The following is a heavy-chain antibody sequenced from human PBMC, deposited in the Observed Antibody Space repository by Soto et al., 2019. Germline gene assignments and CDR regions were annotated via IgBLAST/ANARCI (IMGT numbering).Heavy chain of an antibody. CDR2: IYHSGST. V-gene: IGHV4-30-2*01. Sequence: TLYLTFSVSVGSISSGCYSWSWLRPPPGKGLEWIGYIYHSGSTYYNPSLKSRVTISVDRSKNQFSLKLSSVTAADTAVYYCAREVTMVRGVIHWFDPWGQGTRVNVSA. CDR3: AREVTMVRGVIHWFDP. J-gene: IGHJ5*02. CDR1: VGSISSGCYS. D-gene: IGHD3-10*01.